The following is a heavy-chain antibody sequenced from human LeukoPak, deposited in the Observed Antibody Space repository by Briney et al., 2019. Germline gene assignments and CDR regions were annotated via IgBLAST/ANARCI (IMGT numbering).Heavy chain of an antibody. D-gene: IGHD6-19*01. CDR2: IIPIFGTA. CDR3: ARDLGGIAVAGPYYYGMDV. J-gene: IGHJ6*02. V-gene: IGHV1-69*06. CDR1: GGTFSSYA. Sequence: SVKVSCKASGGTFSSYAISWVRQAPGQGLEWMGGIIPIFGTANYAQKFQGRVTITADKSTSTVYMELSSLRSEDTAVYYCARDLGGIAVAGPYYYGMDVWGQGTTVTVSS.